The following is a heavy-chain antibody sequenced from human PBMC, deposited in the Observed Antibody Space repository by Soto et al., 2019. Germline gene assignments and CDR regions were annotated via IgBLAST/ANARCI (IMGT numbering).Heavy chain of an antibody. CDR2: IYHTGNT. V-gene: IGHV4-30-4*01. Sequence: QVQLHQSGPGLVKPSQTLSLECTVIGGSVNTGDNYWSWVRQSPGRGLEWIGYIYHTGNTFYKPALENRVTMSVDASKNQFSLTLTSVPAADTAVYFCAREPLHAMDVWGQGTNVTVSS. J-gene: IGHJ6*02. CDR1: GGSVNTGDNY. CDR3: AREPLHAMDV.